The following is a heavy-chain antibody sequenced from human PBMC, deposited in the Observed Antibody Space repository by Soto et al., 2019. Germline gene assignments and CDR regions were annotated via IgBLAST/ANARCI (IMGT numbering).Heavy chain of an antibody. CDR3: ARHRGACCDFWSGLNYYGMDV. D-gene: IGHD3-3*01. J-gene: IGHJ6*02. V-gene: IGHV4-39*01. CDR1: SPSLSSSSSY. Sequence: PSETMSPTSTVSSPSLSSSSSYCGWLRQTPGKGLDGIGRTFYTGSTYYNPTPKRPVTISVDTSKNQFSLKLSSVTAADTAVYYCARHRGACCDFWSGLNYYGMDVWGQGTTVTVSS. CDR2: TFYTGST.